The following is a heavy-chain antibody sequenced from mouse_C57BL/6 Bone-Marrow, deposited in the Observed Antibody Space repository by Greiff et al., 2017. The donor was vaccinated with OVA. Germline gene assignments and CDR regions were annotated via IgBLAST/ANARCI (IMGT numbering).Heavy chain of an antibody. J-gene: IGHJ2*01. CDR3: TGHHYLDY. CDR2: IYPGNSDT. V-gene: IGHV1-5*01. Sequence: VHVKQSGTVLARPGASVKMSCTTSGYTFTSYWMHWVKQRPGQGLEWIGVIYPGNSDTSYNQKFKGKAKLTAVTSATTAYMELSSLTDEDSAVYYSTGHHYLDYWGQGTTLTVSS. CDR1: GYTFTSYW.